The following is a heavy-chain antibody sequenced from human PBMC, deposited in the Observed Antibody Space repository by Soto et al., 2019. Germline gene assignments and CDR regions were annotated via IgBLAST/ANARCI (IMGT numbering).Heavy chain of an antibody. CDR1: GFTFSNAW. J-gene: IGHJ4*02. Sequence: GGSLRLSCAASGFTFSNAWMSWVRQAPGKGLEWVGRIKSKTDGGTTDYAAPVKGRFTISRDDSKNTLYLQMNSLKTEDTAVYYCTTDLVRRRIMITFGGVIEVDYWGQGTLVTVSS. D-gene: IGHD3-16*02. CDR3: TTDLVRRRIMITFGGVIEVDY. CDR2: IKSKTDGGTT. V-gene: IGHV3-15*01.